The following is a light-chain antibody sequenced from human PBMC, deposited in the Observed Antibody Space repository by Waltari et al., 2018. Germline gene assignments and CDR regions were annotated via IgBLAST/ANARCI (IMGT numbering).Light chain of an antibody. CDR3: QHRDK. CDR1: QTVSNY. Sequence: EVVLTQSPATLSLSPGEGATLSCGASQTVSNYLAWYQLKPGQAPRLLIYYASNRATGIPARFSGSGSATDITLTISSLEPEDFAVYYCQHRDKFGQGTRLEIK. J-gene: IGKJ5*01. CDR2: YAS. V-gene: IGKV3-11*01.